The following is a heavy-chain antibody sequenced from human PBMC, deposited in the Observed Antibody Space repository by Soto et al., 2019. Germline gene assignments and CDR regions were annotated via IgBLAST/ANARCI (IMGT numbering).Heavy chain of an antibody. V-gene: IGHV3-30-3*01. CDR3: ARVPRIAAAGTSAFDI. D-gene: IGHD6-13*01. J-gene: IGHJ3*02. CDR1: GFTFSSYA. Sequence: QVQLVESGGGVVQPGRSLRLSCAASGFTFSSYAMHWVRQAPGKGLEWVAVKSYDGSNKYYADSVKGRFTISRDNSKNTLYLQMNSLRAEDTAVYYCARVPRIAAAGTSAFDIWGQGTMVTVSS. CDR2: KSYDGSNK.